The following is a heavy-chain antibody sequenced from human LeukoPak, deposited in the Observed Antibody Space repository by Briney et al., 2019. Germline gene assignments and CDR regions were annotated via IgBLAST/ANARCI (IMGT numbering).Heavy chain of an antibody. CDR1: GVSISSYY. J-gene: IGHJ1*01. D-gene: IGHD2-21*02. V-gene: IGHV4-59*08. CDR2: IYYSGST. CDR3: ARHRLGVTRDLQN. Sequence: PSETLSLTCTVSGVSISSYYWSWVRQPPGKGLQWIGYIYYSGSTNYNPSLKSRVTISADTSKNQVSLRLTSVTAADTAVYYCARHRLGVTRDLQNWGQGTLVTVSS.